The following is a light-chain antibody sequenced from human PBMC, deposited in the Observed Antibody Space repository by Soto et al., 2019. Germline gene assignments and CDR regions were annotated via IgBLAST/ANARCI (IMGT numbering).Light chain of an antibody. Sequence: PTGTGSGSQRERGKLSGRVSQSVRGYLAWYQQQPGQAPWLLMYDASTRATGVPARFSGSGSGTDFTLTISSFLPVESSVYYSYQRSTWLLLPSGGPAYVDI. CDR1: QSVRGY. CDR3: YQRSTWLLLP. CDR2: DAS. V-gene: IGKV3-11*01. J-gene: IGKJ4*01.